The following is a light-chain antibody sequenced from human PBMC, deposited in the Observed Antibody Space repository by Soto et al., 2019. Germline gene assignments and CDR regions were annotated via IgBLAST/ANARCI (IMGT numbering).Light chain of an antibody. CDR1: QSVSSK. Sequence: EIVMTQSPATLSVSPGERATLSCRASQSVSSKLAWYQQKPGQAPSLLIYGASTRATGIPDRFSGSGSGTHFTLTISRLEPGDFAVYYCQQRSNWPITFGQGTRLEI. CDR2: GAS. CDR3: QQRSNWPIT. V-gene: IGKV3D-20*02. J-gene: IGKJ5*01.